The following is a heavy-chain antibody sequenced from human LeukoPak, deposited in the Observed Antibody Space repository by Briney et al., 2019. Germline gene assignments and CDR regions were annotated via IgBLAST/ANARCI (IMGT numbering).Heavy chain of an antibody. CDR1: GGTFSSYA. V-gene: IGHV1-69*05. D-gene: IGHD6-19*01. CDR3: ARDPAPVAVAGYYYGMDV. J-gene: IGHJ6*02. CDR2: IIPIFGTA. Sequence: SVKVSCKASGGTFSSYAISWVRQAPGQGLEWMGGIIPIFGTANYAQKFQGRVTMTRNTSISTAYMELSSLRSEDTAVYYCARDPAPVAVAGYYYGMDVWGQGTTVTVSS.